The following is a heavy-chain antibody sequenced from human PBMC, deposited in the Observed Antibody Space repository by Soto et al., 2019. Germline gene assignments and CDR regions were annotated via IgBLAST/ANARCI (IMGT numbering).Heavy chain of an antibody. V-gene: IGHV3-30*18. CDR2: ISYDGSNK. J-gene: IGHJ6*03. Sequence: QVQLVESGGGVVQPGRSLRLSCAASGFTLSSYGMHWVRQAPGKGLEWVAVISYDGSNKYYADSVKGRFTISRDNSKNTLYLQMNSLRAEDTAVYYCAKGEGDDYYYYYYMDVWGKGTTVTVSS. D-gene: IGHD3-10*01. CDR3: AKGEGDDYYYYYYMDV. CDR1: GFTLSSYG.